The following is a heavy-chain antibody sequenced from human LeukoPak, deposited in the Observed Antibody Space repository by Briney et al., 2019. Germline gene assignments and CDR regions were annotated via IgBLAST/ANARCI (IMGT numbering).Heavy chain of an antibody. CDR3: ARQKMVAVAGPFYWLDP. D-gene: IGHD6-19*01. CDR2: IYYSGST. J-gene: IGHJ5*02. Sequence: PSETLSLTCAVSGGSISSHYWSWLRQPPGKGLEWIGYIYYSGSTNYNPSLKSRVTISVDTSKNQFSLKLSSVTAADTAVYYCARQKMVAVAGPFYWLDPWGQGTLVTVSS. CDR1: GGSISSHY. V-gene: IGHV4-59*11.